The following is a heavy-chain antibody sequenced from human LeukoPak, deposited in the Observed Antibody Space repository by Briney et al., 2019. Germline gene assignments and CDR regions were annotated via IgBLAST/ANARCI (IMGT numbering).Heavy chain of an antibody. D-gene: IGHD3-10*01. CDR1: GGSFSGYY. CDR3: ARLDYYGSGRWRYYGMDV. Sequence: SETLSFTCAVYGGSFSGYYWSWIRQPRGKGLEWIGEINHSGSTNYNPSLKSRVTISVDTSKNQFSLKLSSVTAADTAVYYCARLDYYGSGRWRYYGMDVWGQGTTVTVSS. J-gene: IGHJ6*02. CDR2: INHSGST. V-gene: IGHV4-34*01.